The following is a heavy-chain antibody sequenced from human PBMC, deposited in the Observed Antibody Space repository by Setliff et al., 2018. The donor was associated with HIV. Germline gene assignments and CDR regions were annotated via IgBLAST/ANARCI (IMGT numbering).Heavy chain of an antibody. CDR3: ARGRPAVAYRGHGGDY. CDR2: INDSGTI. V-gene: IGHV4-34*01. J-gene: IGHJ4*02. D-gene: IGHD6-19*01. Sequence: ETLSLTCEVYGLSLSGYYWSWIRQSPGKGLEWIGEINDSGTINYNPSLKSRVTVSVDTSKNQFSLKLRSVTAADTAIYYCARGRPAVAYRGHGGDYWGRGTQVTVSS. CDR1: GLSLSGYY.